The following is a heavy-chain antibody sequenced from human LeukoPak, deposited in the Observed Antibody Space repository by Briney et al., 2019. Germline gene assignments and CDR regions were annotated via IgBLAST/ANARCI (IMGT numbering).Heavy chain of an antibody. Sequence: GASVKVSCKASGYTFTGYYMHWVRQAPGQGLEWMGRINPNSGGTNYAQKFQGRVTMTRDTSISTAYMELSRLRSDDTAVYYCARDFVLGSPTVTTGAWGQGTLVTVSS. D-gene: IGHD4-17*01. CDR2: INPNSGGT. V-gene: IGHV1-2*06. J-gene: IGHJ4*02. CDR1: GYTFTGYY. CDR3: ARDFVLGSPTVTTGA.